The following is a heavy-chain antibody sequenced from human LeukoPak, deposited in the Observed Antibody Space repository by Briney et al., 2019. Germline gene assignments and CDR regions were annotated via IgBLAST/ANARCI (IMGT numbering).Heavy chain of an antibody. CDR1: GGSISSCSYY. D-gene: IGHD3-10*01. J-gene: IGHJ4*02. V-gene: IGHV4-39*01. CDR2: IYYSGST. Sequence: SETLSLTCTVSGGSISSCSYYWGWIRQPPGKGLEWIGSIYYSGSTYYNPSLKSRVTISVDTSKNQFSLKLSSVTAADTAVYYCARQTQWFGYYWGQGTLVTVSS. CDR3: ARQTQWFGYY.